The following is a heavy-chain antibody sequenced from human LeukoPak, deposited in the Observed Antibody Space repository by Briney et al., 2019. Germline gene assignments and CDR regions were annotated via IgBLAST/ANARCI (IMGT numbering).Heavy chain of an antibody. Sequence: SETLSLTCAVYGGSFSGYYWSWIRQPPGKGLEWIGEINHSGSTNYNPSLKSRVTISLDTSKNQFSLKLSSVTAADTAVYYCARFGVGGDFDYWGQGTLVTVSS. D-gene: IGHD3-3*01. J-gene: IGHJ4*02. V-gene: IGHV4-34*01. CDR2: INHSGST. CDR3: ARFGVGGDFDY. CDR1: GGSFSGYY.